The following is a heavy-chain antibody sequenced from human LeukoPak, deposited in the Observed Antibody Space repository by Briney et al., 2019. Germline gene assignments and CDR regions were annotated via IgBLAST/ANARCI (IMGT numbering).Heavy chain of an antibody. CDR3: ARGGYSGSYLVHYFDY. D-gene: IGHD1-26*01. CDR1: GGSISSGNW. J-gene: IGHJ4*02. CDR2: IYHSGST. Sequence: PSETLSLTCTVSGGSISSGNWWSWVRQPPGKGLEWIGEIYHSGSTNYNPSLKSRVTISVDKSKNQFSLKLSSVTAADTAVYYCARGGYSGSYLVHYFDYWGQGTLVTVSS. V-gene: IGHV4-4*02.